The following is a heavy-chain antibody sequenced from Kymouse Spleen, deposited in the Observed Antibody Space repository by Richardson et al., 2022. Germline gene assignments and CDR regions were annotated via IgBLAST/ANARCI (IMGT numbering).Heavy chain of an antibody. V-gene: IGHV3-30*18. Sequence: QVQLVESGGGVVQPGRSLRLSCAASGFTFSSYGMHWVRQAPGKGLEWVAVISYDGSNKYYADSVKGRFTISRDNSKNTLYLQMNSLRAEDTAVYYCAKRGGYSYGPLFDYWGQGTLVTVSS. D-gene: IGHD5-18,IGHD5-18*01. CDR3: AKRGGYSYGPLFDY. CDR2: ISYDGSNK. CDR1: GFTFSSYG. J-gene: IGHJ4*02.